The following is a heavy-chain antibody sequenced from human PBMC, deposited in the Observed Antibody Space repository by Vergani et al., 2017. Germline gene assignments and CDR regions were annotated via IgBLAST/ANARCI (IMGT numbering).Heavy chain of an antibody. D-gene: IGHD3-10*01. J-gene: IGHJ3*02. V-gene: IGHV5-51*01. CDR1: GYSFTSYW. CDR2: IYPGDSDT. Sequence: EVQLVQSGAEVKTPGESLKISCKVSGYSFTSYWIGWVRQMPGKGLEWMGIIYPGDSDTRYSPSFQGQVTISADKSISTAYLQWSSLKASDTAMYYCARHAGYYGSGSPMDIWGQGTMVTVSS. CDR3: ARHAGYYGSGSPMDI.